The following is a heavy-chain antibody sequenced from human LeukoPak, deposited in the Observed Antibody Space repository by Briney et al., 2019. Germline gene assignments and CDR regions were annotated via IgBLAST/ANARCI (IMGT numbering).Heavy chain of an antibody. CDR2: IKQDGSEK. CDR3: ARDPPAPGHSSSWYGWNMDV. J-gene: IGHJ6*03. D-gene: IGHD6-13*01. CDR1: GFTFSSYW. V-gene: IGHV3-7*01. Sequence: GGSLRLSCAASGFTFSSYWMSWVRQAPGKGLEWVANIKQDGSEKYYVDSVKGRFTISRDNAKNSLYLQMNSLRAEDTAVYYCARDPPAPGHSSSWYGWNMDVWGKGATVTVSS.